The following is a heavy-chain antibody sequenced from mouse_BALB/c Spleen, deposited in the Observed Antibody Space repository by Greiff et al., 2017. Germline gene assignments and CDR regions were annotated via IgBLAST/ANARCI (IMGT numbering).Heavy chain of an antibody. D-gene: IGHD2-4*01. J-gene: IGHJ3*01. CDR1: GFTFSSYA. Sequence: EVKLMESGGGLVKPGGSLKLSCAASGFTFSSYAMSWVRQTPEKRLEWVASISSGGSTYYPDSVKGRFTISRDNARNILYLQMSSLRSEDTAMYYCASYYDYDGPFAYWGQGTLVTVSA. CDR2: ISSGGST. V-gene: IGHV5-6-5*01. CDR3: ASYYDYDGPFAY.